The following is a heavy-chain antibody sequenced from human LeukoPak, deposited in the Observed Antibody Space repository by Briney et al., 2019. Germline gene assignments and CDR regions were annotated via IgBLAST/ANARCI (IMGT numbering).Heavy chain of an antibody. V-gene: IGHV1-18*01. D-gene: IGHD2-15*01. Sequence: ASVKVSCKVSGYTLTELSMHWVRQAPGQGLEWMGWISAYNGDTNYAQKLQGRVSMTTDTSTTTAYMELRSLTSDDTAMYYCGVCSGGSCQLVKAFGIWGQGTMVTVSS. CDR3: GVCSGGSCQLVKAFGI. CDR1: GYTLTELS. CDR2: ISAYNGDT. J-gene: IGHJ3*02.